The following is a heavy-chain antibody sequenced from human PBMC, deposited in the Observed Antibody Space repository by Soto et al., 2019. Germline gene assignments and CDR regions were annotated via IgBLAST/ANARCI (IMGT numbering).Heavy chain of an antibody. CDR1: GGSIISISYY. CDR3: ARDSMTGLNWFDP. J-gene: IGHJ5*02. CDR2: ISSSGST. V-gene: IGHV4-39*02. Sequence: PSETLSLTCTVSGGSIISISYYWGWIRQPPGKGLEWIGSISSSGSTYYKPSLKSRVAMSVDTSKNQFSIKLTSVTAEDTAVYYCARDSMTGLNWFDPWGQGTLVTVSS. D-gene: IGHD3-9*01.